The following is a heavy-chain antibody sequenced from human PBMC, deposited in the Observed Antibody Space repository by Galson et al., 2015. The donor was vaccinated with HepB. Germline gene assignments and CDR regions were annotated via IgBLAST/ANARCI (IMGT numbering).Heavy chain of an antibody. CDR1: GFFFSSYA. Sequence: SLRLSCAASGFFFSSYAMHWVRQAPGKGLEWVAVITYDGKNKYYVDSVKGRFTISRDNSRNTLYLQMNSLRIEDTAVYYCARDTREAPEGYNQGAFEYCGQGALTPVSS. J-gene: IGHJ4*02. V-gene: IGHV3-30*03. CDR2: ITYDGKNK. CDR3: ARDTREAPEGYNQGAFEY. D-gene: IGHD1-1*01.